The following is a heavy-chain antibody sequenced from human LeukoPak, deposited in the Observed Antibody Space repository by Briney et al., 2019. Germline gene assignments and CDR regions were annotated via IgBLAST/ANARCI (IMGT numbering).Heavy chain of an antibody. V-gene: IGHV3-48*04. CDR3: ARGVVPAAMLGAFDI. CDR1: GFTFSSYS. D-gene: IGHD2-2*01. J-gene: IGHJ3*02. Sequence: GGSLRLSCAASGFTFSSYSMNWVRQAPGKGLEWVSYISSSSTIYYADSVKGRFTISRDNAKNSLYLQMNSLRAEDTAVYYCARGVVPAAMLGAFDIWGQGTMVTVSS. CDR2: ISSSSTI.